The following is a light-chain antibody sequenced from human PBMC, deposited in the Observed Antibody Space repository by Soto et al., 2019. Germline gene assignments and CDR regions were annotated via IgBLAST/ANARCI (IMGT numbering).Light chain of an antibody. Sequence: EIAMTQSPATLSVSPGERATLSCRASQSVSGNLAWYQQKPGQAPRLLMYGASTRATGIPVRFSGSGSGTEFTLTISSLQSEDFAVYYCQQYNKWPPTVGQGTKVDIK. CDR3: QQYNKWPPT. CDR2: GAS. V-gene: IGKV3-15*01. CDR1: QSVSGN. J-gene: IGKJ1*01.